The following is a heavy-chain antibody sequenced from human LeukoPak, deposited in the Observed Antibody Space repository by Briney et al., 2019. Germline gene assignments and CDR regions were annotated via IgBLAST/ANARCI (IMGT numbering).Heavy chain of an antibody. CDR2: FDPEDGET. Sequence: GASVTVSCKVSGYTLTELSMHWVRQAPGKGLEWVGGFDPEDGETIYAQKFQGRVTMTENTSTDTAYMELSSLRSEDTAVYYCATRERRGRPFDYWGQGTLVTVSS. CDR1: GYTLTELS. J-gene: IGHJ4*02. V-gene: IGHV1-24*01. D-gene: IGHD1-26*01. CDR3: ATRERRGRPFDY.